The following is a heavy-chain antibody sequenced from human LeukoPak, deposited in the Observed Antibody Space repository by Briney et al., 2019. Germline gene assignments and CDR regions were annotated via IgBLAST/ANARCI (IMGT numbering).Heavy chain of an antibody. CDR2: IYWDDDK. Sequence: TLSLTCTVSGDSISSSSYYWGWIRQPPGKALEWLALIYWDDDKRYSPPLKSRLTITKDTSKNQVVLTMTNMDPVDTATYYCARSYYYGSGSYYNPLDYWGQGTLVTVSS. CDR3: ARSYYYGSGSYYNPLDY. V-gene: IGHV2-5*02. J-gene: IGHJ4*02. D-gene: IGHD3-10*01. CDR1: GDSISSSSYY.